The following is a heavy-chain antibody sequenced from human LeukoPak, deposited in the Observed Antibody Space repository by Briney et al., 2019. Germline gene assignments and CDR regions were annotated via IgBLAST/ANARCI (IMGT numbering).Heavy chain of an antibody. J-gene: IGHJ3*02. CDR1: GYSISSGYY. CDR2: IYHSGST. V-gene: IGHV4-38-2*02. D-gene: IGHD6-19*01. CDR3: ASELRYSSGWYSRWNAFDI. Sequence: SETLSLTCTVSGYSISSGYYWGWIRQPPGKGLEWIGSIYHSGSTYYNPSLKSRVTISVDTSKNQFSLKLSSVTAADTAVYYCASELRYSSGWYSRWNAFDIWGQGTMVTVSS.